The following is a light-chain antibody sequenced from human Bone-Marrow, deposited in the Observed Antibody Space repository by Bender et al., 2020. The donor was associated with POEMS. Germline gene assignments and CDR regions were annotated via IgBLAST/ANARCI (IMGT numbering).Light chain of an antibody. CDR2: SDN. J-gene: IGLJ3*02. CDR1: NSNIGTNA. Sequence: QSVLTQPPSASGTPGQRVTISCSGSNSNIGTNAVNWYQQFPGTAPTLLIYSDNQRPSGVPDRFYAFKSGTSASLAISGLQAEDEADDDCAEWDAGLSGGVFGGGTKLTVL. V-gene: IGLV1-44*01. CDR3: AEWDAGLSGGV.